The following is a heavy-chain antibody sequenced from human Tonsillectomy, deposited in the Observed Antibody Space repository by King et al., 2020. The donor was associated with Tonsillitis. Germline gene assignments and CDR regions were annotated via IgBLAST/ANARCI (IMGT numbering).Heavy chain of an antibody. CDR3: ARERHPRGFSGYLPPDY. J-gene: IGHJ4*02. V-gene: IGHV1-69*01. CDR1: GGTFSSYA. CDR2: IIPIFGTA. D-gene: IGHD5-12*01. Sequence: GQLVQSGSEVKKPGSSVKVSCKPSGGTFSSYAITWVRQAPGQGFEWMGGIIPIFGTADYAQKFQGRVTITADESTSTVYLELSSLSSEDTAVYFCARERHPRGFSGYLPPDYWGQGTLVTVSS.